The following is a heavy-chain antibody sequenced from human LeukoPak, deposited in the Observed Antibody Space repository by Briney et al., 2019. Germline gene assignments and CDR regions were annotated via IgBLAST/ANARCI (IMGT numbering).Heavy chain of an antibody. J-gene: IGHJ4*02. D-gene: IGHD3-16*01. CDR3: ATAPWGGRQYLCYYFDY. CDR1: GYSFASKW. V-gene: IGHV5-51*01. CDR2: IYPGDSDT. Sequence: GESLKISCKGSGYSFASKWIGWVRQMPGKGLEWMGIIYPGDSDTRYSPSFQGQVTISAAKSISTAYLQWSSLKASDTAIYYCATAPWGGRQYLCYYFDYWGQGTLVTVSS.